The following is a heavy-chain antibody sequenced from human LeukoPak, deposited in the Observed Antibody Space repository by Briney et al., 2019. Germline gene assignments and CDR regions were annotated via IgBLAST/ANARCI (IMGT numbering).Heavy chain of an antibody. Sequence: GGSLRLSCAASGFTFSSYSMNWVRQAPGKGLEWVSAVSGSGDSTYYADSVKGRFTISRADSKNTLYLQMNSLRAEDTAVYYCAKVMLGELLYWFDPWGQGTLVTVSS. CDR2: VSGSGDST. CDR3: AKVMLGELLYWFDP. V-gene: IGHV3-23*01. D-gene: IGHD3-10*02. CDR1: GFTFSSYS. J-gene: IGHJ5*02.